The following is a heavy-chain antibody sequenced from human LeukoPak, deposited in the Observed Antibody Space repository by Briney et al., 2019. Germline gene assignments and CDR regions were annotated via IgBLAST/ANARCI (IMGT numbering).Heavy chain of an antibody. CDR1: GGTFSSYA. V-gene: IGHV1-69*04. Sequence: SVKVSCKASGGTFSSYAISWVREAPGQGREWRGRIIPILGIANYAQKFQCRVTITADKSTSTAYMELSSLRSEDTAVYYCARDLPQNYYDSSGYKRTPYYGMDVWGQGTTVTVSS. CDR2: IIPILGIA. D-gene: IGHD3-22*01. CDR3: ARDLPQNYYDSSGYKRTPYYGMDV. J-gene: IGHJ6*02.